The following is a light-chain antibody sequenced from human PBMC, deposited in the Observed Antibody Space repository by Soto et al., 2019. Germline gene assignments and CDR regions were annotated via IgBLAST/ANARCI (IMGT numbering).Light chain of an antibody. Sequence: QSVLTQPASVSGSPGPSITISCTGTSSHVGGYNYVSWFQQHPGKAPKLKIYEVSNRPSGVSNRFSGSKSGYTASLTISELQAEDEADYYCTSFTSSSTWVFGGGTK. CDR3: TSFTSSSTWV. CDR1: SSHVGGYNY. V-gene: IGLV2-14*03. J-gene: IGLJ3*02. CDR2: EVS.